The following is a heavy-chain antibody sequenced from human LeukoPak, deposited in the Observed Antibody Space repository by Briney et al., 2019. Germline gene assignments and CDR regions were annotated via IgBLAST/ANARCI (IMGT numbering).Heavy chain of an antibody. CDR1: GGSITSTNW. CDR3: SRENGAFSPFGY. V-gene: IGHV4-4*02. J-gene: IGHJ4*02. CDR2: ISLNGVT. D-gene: IGHD2-8*01. Sequence: PSGTLSLTCGVSGGSITSTNWWSWVRQTPGQGLEWIGEISLNGVTNYNPSLSSRVTMLLDTSRNHLSLNLTSVTAADTAVYYCSRENGAFSPFGYWGQGTLVTVPS.